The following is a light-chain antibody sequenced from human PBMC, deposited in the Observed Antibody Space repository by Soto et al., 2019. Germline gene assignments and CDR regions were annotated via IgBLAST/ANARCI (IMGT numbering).Light chain of an antibody. CDR1: QSISSY. CDR3: QQYYSFPWT. CDR2: AAS. V-gene: IGKV1-39*01. Sequence: DIQMTHSPSSLAASVGDRVTMTSRASQSISSYLNWYQQKPGKAPKLLIYAASTLQSGVPSRFSGSGSGTDFTLTISCLQSEDFATYYCQQYYSFPWTFGQGTKVDIK. J-gene: IGKJ1*01.